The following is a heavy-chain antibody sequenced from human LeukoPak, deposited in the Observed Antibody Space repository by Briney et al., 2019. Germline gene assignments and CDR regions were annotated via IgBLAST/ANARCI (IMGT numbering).Heavy chain of an antibody. D-gene: IGHD3-9*01. CDR1: GYTFTGYY. CDR3: AREDILTGTVDY. CDR2: INPNSGGT. Sequence: GASVKVSCKASGYTFTGYYMHWVRQAPGQGLEWMGWINPNSGGTNYAQKFQGRVTMTRDTSISTAYMELSRLRSDDTTVYYCAREDILTGTVDYWGQGTLVTVSS. V-gene: IGHV1-2*02. J-gene: IGHJ4*02.